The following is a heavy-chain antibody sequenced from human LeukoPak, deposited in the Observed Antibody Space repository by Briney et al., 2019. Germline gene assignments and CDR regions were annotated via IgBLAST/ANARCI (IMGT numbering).Heavy chain of an antibody. CDR2: ISYDGSNK. CDR1: GFTFSSYG. Sequence: PGGSLRLSCAASGFTFSSYGMHWVRQAPGKGLEWVAVISYDGSNKYYADSVKGRFTISRDNSKNTLYLQMNSLRAEDTAVYYCAKVWVTAMLDAFDIWGQGTMVTASS. D-gene: IGHD2-21*02. CDR3: AKVWVTAMLDAFDI. J-gene: IGHJ3*02. V-gene: IGHV3-30*18.